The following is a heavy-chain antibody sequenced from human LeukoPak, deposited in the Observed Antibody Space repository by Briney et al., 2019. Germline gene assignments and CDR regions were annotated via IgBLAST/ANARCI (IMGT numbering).Heavy chain of an antibody. CDR3: AKGLTSGFNRPLDY. D-gene: IGHD2/OR15-2a*01. V-gene: IGHV3-9*01. Sequence: PGRSLRLSCAASGFTFDDYVMHWVRQAPGKGLEWVSGISWNSGSIGYADSVKGRFTISRDNAKNSLYLQMNSLRTEDTALYYCAKGLTSGFNRPLDYWGQGTLVTVFS. CDR2: ISWNSGSI. J-gene: IGHJ4*02. CDR1: GFTFDDYV.